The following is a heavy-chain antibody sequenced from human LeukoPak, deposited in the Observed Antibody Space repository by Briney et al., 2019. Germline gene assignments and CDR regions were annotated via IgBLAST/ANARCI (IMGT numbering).Heavy chain of an antibody. J-gene: IGHJ4*02. Sequence: ASVKVSCKASGHTFTAYYMFWVRQAPGQGLEWMGWINPNSGGTNYAPKFQGRVTMTRDTSTSTVYMELSSLRSEDTAVYYCARETIAVAESLDYWGQGTLVTVSS. CDR1: GHTFTAYY. CDR3: ARETIAVAESLDY. D-gene: IGHD6-19*01. V-gene: IGHV1-2*02. CDR2: INPNSGGT.